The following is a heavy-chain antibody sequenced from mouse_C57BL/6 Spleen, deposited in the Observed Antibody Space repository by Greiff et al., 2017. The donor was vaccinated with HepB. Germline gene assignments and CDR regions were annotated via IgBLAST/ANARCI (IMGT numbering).Heavy chain of an antibody. CDR3: TNPSYYGSSYPFAY. D-gene: IGHD1-1*01. CDR1: GYTFTDYE. J-gene: IGHJ3*01. CDR2: IDPETGGT. V-gene: IGHV1-15*01. Sequence: QVQLQQSGAELVRPGASVTLSCKASGYTFTDYEMHWVKQTPVHGLEWIGAIDPETGGTAYNQKFKGKAILTADKSSSTAYMELRSLTSEDSAVYYCTNPSYYGSSYPFAYWGQGTLVTVSA.